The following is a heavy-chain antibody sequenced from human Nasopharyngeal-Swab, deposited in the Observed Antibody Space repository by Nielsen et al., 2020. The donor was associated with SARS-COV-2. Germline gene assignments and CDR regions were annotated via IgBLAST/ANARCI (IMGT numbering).Heavy chain of an antibody. CDR2: INPSGGST. CDR1: GYSFTSYY. J-gene: IGHJ4*02. Sequence: ASVKVSCKASGYSFTSYYMHWVRRAPEQGLEWMVIINPSGGSTSNAQNFQGRVTVTRDTSTSTVYMELSSLRSEDTAVYYCARDVGGDSSGYSVAYRGEPLDYWGQGTLVTVSS. V-gene: IGHV1-46*01. D-gene: IGHD3-22*01. CDR3: ARDVGGDSSGYSVAYRGEPLDY.